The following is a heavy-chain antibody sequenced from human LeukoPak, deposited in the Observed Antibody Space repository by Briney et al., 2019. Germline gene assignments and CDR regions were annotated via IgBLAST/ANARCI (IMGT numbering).Heavy chain of an antibody. V-gene: IGHV1-2*06. Sequence: ASVKVSCKASGYTFTGYYMHWVRQAPGQGLEWMGRINPNSGGTNYAQKFQGRVTMTRDTSISTAYMELSRLRSDDTAVYYCARGPLYYDSSGYESRWGQGTLVTVSS. CDR1: GYTFTGYY. CDR2: INPNSGGT. CDR3: ARGPLYYDSSGYESR. D-gene: IGHD3-22*01. J-gene: IGHJ4*02.